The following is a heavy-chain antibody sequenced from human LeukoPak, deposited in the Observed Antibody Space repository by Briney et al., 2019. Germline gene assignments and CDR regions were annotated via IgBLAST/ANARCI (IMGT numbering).Heavy chain of an antibody. CDR2: INPNSGGT. CDR1: GYTFTGYY. CDR3: ARVFLGYYDFWSGYDY. V-gene: IGHV1-2*02. D-gene: IGHD3-3*01. Sequence: ASVKVSCKASGYTFTGYYMHWVRQAPGQGLEWMGWINPNSGGTNYAQKFQGRVTMTRDTSISTAYMELSRLRSDDTAVYYCARVFLGYYDFWSGYDYWGQGTLVTVSS. J-gene: IGHJ4*02.